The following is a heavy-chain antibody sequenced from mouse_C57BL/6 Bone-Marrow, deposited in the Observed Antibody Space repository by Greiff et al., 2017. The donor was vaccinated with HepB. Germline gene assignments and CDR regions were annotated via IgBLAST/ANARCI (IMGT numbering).Heavy chain of an antibody. CDR3: AEAYYSNCGFAY. D-gene: IGHD2-5*01. Sequence: QVQLQQPGAELVKPGASVKLSCKASGYTFTSYWMHWVKQRPGQGLEWIGMIHPNSGSTNYNEKFKSKATLTVDKSSSTAYMQLSSLTSEDSAVYYCAEAYYSNCGFAYWGQGTLVTVSA. J-gene: IGHJ3*01. CDR1: GYTFTSYW. CDR2: IHPNSGST. V-gene: IGHV1-64*01.